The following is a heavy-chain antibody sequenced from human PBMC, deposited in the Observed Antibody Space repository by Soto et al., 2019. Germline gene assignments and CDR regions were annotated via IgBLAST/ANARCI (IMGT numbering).Heavy chain of an antibody. V-gene: IGHV4-61*01. J-gene: IGHJ4*02. CDR1: GGSVSSGSYY. Sequence: PSETLSLTCTVSGGSVSSGSYYWSWIRQPPGKGLEWIGYIYYSGSTNYNPSLKSRVTISVDTSKNQFSLKLSSVTAADTAVYYCARLRDGYNPLDYWGQGTLVTVSS. D-gene: IGHD5-12*01. CDR3: ARLRDGYNPLDY. CDR2: IYYSGST.